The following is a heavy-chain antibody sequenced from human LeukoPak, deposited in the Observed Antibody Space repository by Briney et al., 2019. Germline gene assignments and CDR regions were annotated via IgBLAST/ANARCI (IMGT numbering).Heavy chain of an antibody. D-gene: IGHD3-10*01. CDR3: ASRSLWYGEDY. V-gene: IGHV3-23*01. Sequence: GGSLRLSCAASGFTFSSYAMSWVRQAPGKGLEWVSAISGSGGSTYYAASVKGRFTISRDNSKNTLYLQMNSLRAEDTAVYYCASRSLWYGEDYWGQGTLVTVSS. CDR2: ISGSGGST. J-gene: IGHJ4*02. CDR1: GFTFSSYA.